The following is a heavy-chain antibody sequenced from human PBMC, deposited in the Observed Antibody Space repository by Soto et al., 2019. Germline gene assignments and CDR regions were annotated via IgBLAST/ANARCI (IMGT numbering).Heavy chain of an antibody. D-gene: IGHD6-13*01. CDR1: GGSISSSSYY. V-gene: IGHV4-39*01. J-gene: IGHJ5*02. CDR2: IYYSGST. Sequence: SETLSLTCTVSGGSISSSSYYWGWIRQPPGKGLEWIGSIYYSGSTYYNPSLKSRVTISVDTSKNQFSLKLSSVTAADTAVYYCARLTSWQQQLVDPWGQGILVTVSS. CDR3: ARLTSWQQQLVDP.